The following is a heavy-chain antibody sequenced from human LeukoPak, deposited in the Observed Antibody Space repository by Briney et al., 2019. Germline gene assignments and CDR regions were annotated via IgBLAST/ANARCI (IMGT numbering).Heavy chain of an antibody. CDR1: GFTFTNAW. V-gene: IGHV4-34*01. D-gene: IGHD6-13*01. CDR3: ARERAHSSSSPFDY. Sequence: GSLRLSCAASGFTFTNAWMSWIRQPPGKGLEWIGEINHSGSTNYNPSLKSRVTISVDTSKNQFSLKLSSVTAADTAVYYCARERAHSSSSPFDYWGQGTLVTVSS. J-gene: IGHJ4*02. CDR2: INHSGST.